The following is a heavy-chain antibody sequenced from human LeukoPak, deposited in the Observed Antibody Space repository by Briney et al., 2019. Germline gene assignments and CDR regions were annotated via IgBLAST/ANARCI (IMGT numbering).Heavy chain of an antibody. Sequence: KASETLSLTCAVSGGSISSGGYYWSWIRQHPGKGLEWIGYIYYSGSTYYNPSLKSRVTISVDTSKNQFSLKLSSVTAADTAVYYCARSQDIVATIYGYWGQGTLVTVSS. CDR2: IYYSGST. D-gene: IGHD5-12*01. CDR1: GGSISSGGYY. V-gene: IGHV4-31*11. CDR3: ARSQDIVATIYGY. J-gene: IGHJ4*02.